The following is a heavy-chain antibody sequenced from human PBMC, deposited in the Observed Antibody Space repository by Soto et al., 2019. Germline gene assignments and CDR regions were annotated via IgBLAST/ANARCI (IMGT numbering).Heavy chain of an antibody. V-gene: IGHV3-21*01. J-gene: IGHJ6*02. Sequence: GGSLRLSCAASGLTFSSYSMNWVRQAPGKGLEWVSSISSSSSYIYYADSVKGRFTISRDNAKNSLYLQMNSLRAEDTAVYYCARVGRRGYQVQYYYYGMDVWGQGTTVTVSS. D-gene: IGHD3-3*01. CDR3: ARVGRRGYQVQYYYYGMDV. CDR2: ISSSSSYI. CDR1: GLTFSSYS.